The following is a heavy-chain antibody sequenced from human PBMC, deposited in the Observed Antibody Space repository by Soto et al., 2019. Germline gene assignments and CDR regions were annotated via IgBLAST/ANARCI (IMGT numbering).Heavy chain of an antibody. Sequence: ASVKVSCKASGYTFTSYGISWVRQAPGQGLEWMGWISAYNGNTNYAQKLQGRVTMTTDTSTSTAYMELRSLRSDDTAVYYCAREADFDWLLRVRAGAEFDYWGQGTLVTVSS. CDR3: AREADFDWLLRVRAGAEFDY. V-gene: IGHV1-18*01. J-gene: IGHJ4*02. CDR1: GYTFTSYG. D-gene: IGHD3-9*01. CDR2: ISAYNGNT.